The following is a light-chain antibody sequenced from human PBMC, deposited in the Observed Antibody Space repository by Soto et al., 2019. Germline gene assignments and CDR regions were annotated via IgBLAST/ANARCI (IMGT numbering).Light chain of an antibody. CDR3: QQSYSTPPWT. V-gene: IGKV1-39*01. Sequence: DIQMTQSPSSLSSSVGDIFTITCRSSQSISSYLNWYQQKPGKAPKLLIYAASSLQSGVPSRFSGSGSGTDFTLTISSLQPEDFATYYCQQSYSTPPWTFGQGTKVDIK. CDR2: AAS. CDR1: QSISSY. J-gene: IGKJ1*01.